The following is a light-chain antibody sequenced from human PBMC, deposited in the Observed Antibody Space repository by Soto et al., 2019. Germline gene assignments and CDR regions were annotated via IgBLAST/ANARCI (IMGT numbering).Light chain of an antibody. CDR2: AAS. J-gene: IGKJ1*01. CDR3: QQYNNYPWT. CDR1: QDIGNW. Sequence: DIQMTQSPSSVSASVGDRVTITCRASQDIGNWLAWYQQKPGKAPKLLISAASSLRIGVPSRFSGSGSGTDFTLTISSLQPDDFGSYYCQQYNNYPWTFGQGTKVEIK. V-gene: IGKV1D-16*01.